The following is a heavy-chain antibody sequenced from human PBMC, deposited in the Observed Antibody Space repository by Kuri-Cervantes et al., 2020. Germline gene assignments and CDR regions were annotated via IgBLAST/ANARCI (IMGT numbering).Heavy chain of an antibody. J-gene: IGHJ4*02. CDR2: INPNSGGT. V-gene: IGHV1-2*02. CDR3: AREAPGSYNFWSGFDRFRSTYYFDY. D-gene: IGHD3-3*01. CDR1: GYTFTGYY. Sequence: ASVKVSCKASGYTFTGYYMHWVRQAPGQGLEWMGWINPNSGGTNYAQKLQGRVTMTTDTSTSTAYMELRSLRSDDTAVYYCAREAPGSYNFWSGFDRFRSTYYFDYWGQGTLVTVSS.